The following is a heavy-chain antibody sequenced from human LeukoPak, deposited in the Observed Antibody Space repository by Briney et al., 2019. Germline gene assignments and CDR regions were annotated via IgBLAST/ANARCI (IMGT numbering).Heavy chain of an antibody. CDR3: VYSGYFNYFDY. J-gene: IGHJ4*02. V-gene: IGHV3-23*01. Sequence: GGSLRLSCAAAGFTFSSSGMSWVRQAPGKGLEWVSTISNGGGSTYYADSVKGRFTISRDNSKNSLHLQMNSLRAEDTSIYFCVYSGYFNYFDYWGQGTLVTVSS. D-gene: IGHD5-12*01. CDR1: GFTFSSSG. CDR2: ISNGGGST.